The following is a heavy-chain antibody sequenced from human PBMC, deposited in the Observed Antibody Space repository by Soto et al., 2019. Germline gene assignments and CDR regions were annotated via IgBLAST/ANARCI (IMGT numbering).Heavy chain of an antibody. CDR2: IIPIFATA. D-gene: IGHD3-16*01. Sequence: QVQLVQSGAEVKKPGSSVKVSCKASGGTFSSYAINWVRQAPGQGLEWMGGIIPIFATADYAQKFQGRVTIPADESTSTAYMELSRLRAEDTAVYYCAQCLLGVNYYYGMDVWGQGTTVTVSS. J-gene: IGHJ6*02. CDR3: AQCLLGVNYYYGMDV. V-gene: IGHV1-69*12. CDR1: GGTFSSYA.